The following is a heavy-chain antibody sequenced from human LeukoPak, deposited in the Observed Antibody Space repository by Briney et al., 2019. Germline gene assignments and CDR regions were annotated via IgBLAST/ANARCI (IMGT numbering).Heavy chain of an antibody. Sequence: KPGESLQISCKGSGYSFTSYWIGWVRQLPGKGLEWMGIIYPGDSDTRYSPSFQGQVTISADKSISTAYLQWSSLKASDTAMYYCARHVGDKYSNYRFPKHIVSYYMDVWGKGTTVTVSS. CDR3: ARHVGDKYSNYRFPKHIVSYYMDV. D-gene: IGHD4-11*01. J-gene: IGHJ6*03. CDR1: GYSFTSYW. V-gene: IGHV5-51*01. CDR2: IYPGDSDT.